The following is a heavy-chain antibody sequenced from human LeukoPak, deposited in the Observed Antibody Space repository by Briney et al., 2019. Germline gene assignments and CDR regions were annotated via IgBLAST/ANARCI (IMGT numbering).Heavy chain of an antibody. CDR1: GGSISSYY. V-gene: IGHV4-59*01. J-gene: IGHJ4*02. CDR2: IYYSGST. Sequence: SETLSLTCTVSGGSISSYYWSWIRQPPGKGLEWIGDIYYSGSTNYNPSLKSRVTISVDTSKNQFSLKLSSVTAADAAVYYCARGRIAVAGTKNYFDYWGQGTLVTISS. D-gene: IGHD6-19*01. CDR3: ARGRIAVAGTKNYFDY.